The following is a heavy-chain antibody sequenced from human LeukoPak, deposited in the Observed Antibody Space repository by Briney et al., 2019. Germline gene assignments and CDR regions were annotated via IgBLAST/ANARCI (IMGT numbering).Heavy chain of an antibody. J-gene: IGHJ6*03. CDR2: IWYDGSNK. CDR3: ARDPGYCSSTSCYYYYYMDV. Sequence: GGSLRLSCAASGFTFSSYWMSWVRQAPGKGLEWVAVIWYDGSNKYYADSVKGRFTISRDNSKNTLYLQMDSLRAEDTAVYYCARDPGYCSSTSCYYYYYMDVWGKGTTVTVSS. CDR1: GFTFSSYW. D-gene: IGHD2-2*01. V-gene: IGHV3-33*08.